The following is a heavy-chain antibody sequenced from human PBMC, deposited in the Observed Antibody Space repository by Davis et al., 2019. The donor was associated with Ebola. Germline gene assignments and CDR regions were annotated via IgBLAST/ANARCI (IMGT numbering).Heavy chain of an antibody. CDR3: AKGYSSSWYWWFDP. Sequence: GESLKISCAASGFTVSSNYMIWVRQAPGKGLEWVSLLYSSGSTFYADSVKGRFIISRDNYENTLFLQMNSLRAEDTAVYYCAKGYSSSWYWWFDPWGQGTLVTVSS. D-gene: IGHD6-13*01. CDR2: LYSSGST. CDR1: GFTVSSNY. J-gene: IGHJ5*02. V-gene: IGHV3-53*01.